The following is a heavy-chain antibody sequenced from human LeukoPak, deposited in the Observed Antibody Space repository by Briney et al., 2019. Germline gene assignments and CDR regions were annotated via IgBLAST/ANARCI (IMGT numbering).Heavy chain of an antibody. CDR1: GYTFTSYA. CDR3: ARGVATNRYYFDY. V-gene: IGHV1-3*01. D-gene: IGHD5-12*01. CDR2: INAGNGNT. Sequence: GASVNVSCKASGYTFTSYAMHWVRQAPGQRLEWMGWINAGNGNTKYSQKFQGRVTITRDTSASTAYMELSRLRSEDTAVYSCARGVATNRYYFDYWGQGTLVTVSS. J-gene: IGHJ4*02.